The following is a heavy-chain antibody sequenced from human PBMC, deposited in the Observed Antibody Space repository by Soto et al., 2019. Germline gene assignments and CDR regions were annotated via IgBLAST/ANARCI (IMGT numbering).Heavy chain of an antibody. CDR2: IYYSGST. CDR3: ARHRYFRRYYGMDV. J-gene: IGHJ6*02. CDR1: GGSISSSSYY. D-gene: IGHD3-16*02. V-gene: IGHV4-39*01. Sequence: SEILSLTCTVSGGSISSSSYYWGWIRQPPGKGLEWIGSIYYSGSTYCNPSLKSRVTISVDTSKNQFSLKLSSVTAADTAVYYCARHRYFRRYYGMDVWGQGTTVTVSS.